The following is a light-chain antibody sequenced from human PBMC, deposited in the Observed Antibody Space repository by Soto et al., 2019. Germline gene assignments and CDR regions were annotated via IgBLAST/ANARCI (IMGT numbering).Light chain of an antibody. CDR1: QSVSSSY. CDR2: GAS. V-gene: IGKV3-20*01. Sequence: EIVLTQSPGTLSLSPGERATLSCRASQSVSSSYLAWYQQKPGQAPRLLIYGASSRATGIPDRFSGSGSGTDFTLTISRLEPEDFAVYYCQQYGSSGTFGQGKKLEIK. CDR3: QQYGSSGT. J-gene: IGKJ2*01.